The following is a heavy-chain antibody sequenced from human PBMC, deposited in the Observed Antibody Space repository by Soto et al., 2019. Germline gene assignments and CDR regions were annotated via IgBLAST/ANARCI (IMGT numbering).Heavy chain of an antibody. CDR1: GFTFSSYW. Sequence: GGSLRLSCAASGFTFSSYWMHWVRQAPGKGLVWVSRINSDGSSTSYADSVKGRFTISRDNAKNTLYLQMNSLRVEDTAVYFCVSHYIATLDYWGQGTLVTVSS. CDR2: INSDGSST. D-gene: IGHD2-21*01. V-gene: IGHV3-74*01. J-gene: IGHJ4*02. CDR3: VSHYIATLDY.